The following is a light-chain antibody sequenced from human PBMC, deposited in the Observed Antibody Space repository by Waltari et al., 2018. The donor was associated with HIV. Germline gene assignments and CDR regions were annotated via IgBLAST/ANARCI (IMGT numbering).Light chain of an antibody. CDR3: GTWDSSLSAVL. CDR2: DNT. CDR1: SPNIGSNR. J-gene: IGLJ2*01. Sequence: QSVLTQPPSVSAAPGQKVTISCSGSSPNIGSNRVFWYQQLPGTAPKLLIYDNTKRPSGIPDRFSGSKSGTLATLGITGLQTGDEAGYYCGTWDSSLSAVLFGGGTKLTVL. V-gene: IGLV1-51*01.